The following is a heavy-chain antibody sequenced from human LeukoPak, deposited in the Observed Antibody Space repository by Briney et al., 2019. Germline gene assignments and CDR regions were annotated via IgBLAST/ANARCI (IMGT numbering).Heavy chain of an antibody. CDR1: GGSISSYY. CDR3: ARDRGSGYAFYY. D-gene: IGHD3-22*01. CDR2: IYYSGST. V-gene: IGHV4-59*01. J-gene: IGHJ4*02. Sequence: SETLSLTCTVSGGSISSYYWSWIRQPPGKGLEWIGYIYYSGSTNYNPSLKSRVTISVDTSKNQFSLKLSSVTAADTAVYYCARDRGSGYAFYYWGQGTLVTVSS.